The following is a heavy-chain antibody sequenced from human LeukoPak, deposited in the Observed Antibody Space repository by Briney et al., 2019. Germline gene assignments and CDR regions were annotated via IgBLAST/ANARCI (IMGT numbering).Heavy chain of an antibody. J-gene: IGHJ6*02. Sequence: SQTLSLTCTVSGGSISSGDYYWSWIRQPPGKGLEWIGYIYYSGSTYYNPSLKSRVTISVGTSKNQFSLKLSSVTAADTAVYYCARDHYDTTVYYYYGMDVWGQGTTVTVSS. CDR2: IYYSGST. V-gene: IGHV4-30-4*01. D-gene: IGHD3-9*01. CDR1: GGSISSGDYY. CDR3: ARDHYDTTVYYYYGMDV.